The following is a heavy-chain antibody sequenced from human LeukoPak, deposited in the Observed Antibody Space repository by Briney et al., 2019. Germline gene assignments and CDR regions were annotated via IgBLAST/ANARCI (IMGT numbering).Heavy chain of an antibody. CDR1: GYSFTTYG. CDR3: ARFERVRGVSWFDP. CDR2: ISSYNGDT. D-gene: IGHD3-10*01. Sequence: GASVTVSCKASGYSFTTYGISWVRQAPGQGLEWMGRISSYNGDTNYAQNLQGRVTMTTDTSTSTAYMELRSLRSDDTAVYYCARFERVRGVSWFDPWGQGTLVTVSS. V-gene: IGHV1-18*01. J-gene: IGHJ5*02.